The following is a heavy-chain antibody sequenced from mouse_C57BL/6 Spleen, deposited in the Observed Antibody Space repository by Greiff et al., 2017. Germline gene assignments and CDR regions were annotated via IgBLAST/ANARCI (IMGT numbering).Heavy chain of an antibody. CDR3: ARGNYDGPFAY. CDR2: SRNKANDYTT. D-gene: IGHD1-2*01. Sequence: EVQVVESGGGLVQSGRSLRLSCATSGFTFSDFNMEWVRQAPGKGLEWIAASRNKANDYTTEYSASVKGRFIVSRDTSQSILYLQMNALRAEDTAIYYCARGNYDGPFAYWGQGTLVTVSA. J-gene: IGHJ3*01. V-gene: IGHV7-1*01. CDR1: GFTFSDFN.